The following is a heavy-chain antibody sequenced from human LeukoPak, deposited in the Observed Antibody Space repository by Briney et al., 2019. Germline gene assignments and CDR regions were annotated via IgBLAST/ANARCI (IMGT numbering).Heavy chain of an antibody. Sequence: SETLSLTCTVSGGSISSYYWSWIRQPPGKGLEWIGYIYYSGSTNYNPSLKSRVTISVDTSKNQFSLKLSSVTAADTAVYYCARYGGYFDWFPRPLYGMDVWGQGTTLTVSS. CDR1: GGSISSYY. D-gene: IGHD3-9*01. CDR3: ARYGGYFDWFPRPLYGMDV. CDR2: IYYSGST. J-gene: IGHJ6*02. V-gene: IGHV4-59*08.